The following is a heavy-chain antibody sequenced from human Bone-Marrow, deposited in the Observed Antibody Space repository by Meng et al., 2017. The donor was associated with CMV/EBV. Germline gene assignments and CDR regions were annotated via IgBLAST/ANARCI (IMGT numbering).Heavy chain of an antibody. J-gene: IGHJ6*02. CDR1: GGSLSNYG. Sequence: SAKVSCKASGGSLSNYGITWVRQAPGHGLGWMGGIIPIFGTPSYAQRFQGRVTITTDESTSTAYMEVSSLTSEDTAVYYCATPTSPPGLPFFVGMDVWGQGTTVTVSS. V-gene: IGHV1-69*05. CDR3: ATPTSPPGLPFFVGMDV. D-gene: IGHD1-1*01. CDR2: IIPIFGTP.